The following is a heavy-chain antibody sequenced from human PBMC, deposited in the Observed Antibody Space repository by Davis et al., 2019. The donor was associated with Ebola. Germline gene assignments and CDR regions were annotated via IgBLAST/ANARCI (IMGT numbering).Heavy chain of an antibody. J-gene: IGHJ4*02. V-gene: IGHV3-11*06. CDR1: GFTFSDYY. Sequence: GESLKISCAASGFTFSDYYMTWIRQTPGKGLEWVSYISTTSGYTNYADSVKGRFIISRDNPKTSLFLQMSSLRAEDTGIYYCAREEESAAMHFVHWGRGTLVTVSP. D-gene: IGHD2-2*01. CDR3: AREEESAAMHFVH. CDR2: ISTTSGYT.